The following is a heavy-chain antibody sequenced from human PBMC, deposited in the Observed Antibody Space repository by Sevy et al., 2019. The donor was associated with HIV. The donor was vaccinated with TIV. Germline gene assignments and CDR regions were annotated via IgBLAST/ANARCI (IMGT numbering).Heavy chain of an antibody. CDR2: IKQDGSEK. Sequence: GGSLRLSCAASGFTFRSYWMSWVRQAPGKGLEWVANIKQDGSEKYYVDSVKGRFTISRDNAKNSLYLQMNSLRAEDTAVYYCARVRITIFGVVIDYYDYWGQGTLVTVSS. J-gene: IGHJ4*02. CDR3: ARVRITIFGVVIDYYDY. V-gene: IGHV3-7*01. CDR1: GFTFRSYW. D-gene: IGHD3-3*01.